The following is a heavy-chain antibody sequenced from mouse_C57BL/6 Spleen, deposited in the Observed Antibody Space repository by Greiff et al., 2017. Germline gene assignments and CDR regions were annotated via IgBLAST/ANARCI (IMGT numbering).Heavy chain of an antibody. Sequence: EVQGVESGEGLVKPGGSLKLSCAASGFTFSSYAMSWVRQTPEKRLEWVAYISSGGDYIYYADTVKGRFTISRDNARNTLYLQRSSLKSEDTAMYYCTRGGNCDYAMDYWGQGTSVTVAS. D-gene: IGHD2-1*01. V-gene: IGHV5-9-1*02. J-gene: IGHJ4*01. CDR1: GFTFSSYA. CDR3: TRGGNCDYAMDY. CDR2: ISSGGDYI.